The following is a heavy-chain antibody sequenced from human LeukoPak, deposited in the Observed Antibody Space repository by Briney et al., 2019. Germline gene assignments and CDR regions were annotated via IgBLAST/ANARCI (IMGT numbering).Heavy chain of an antibody. CDR1: GFTFSSYS. CDR3: ARDSDYGDYVIDY. D-gene: IGHD4-17*01. Sequence: GGSLRLSCAASGFTFSSYSMNWVRQAPGKGLEWVSSISSSSSYIYYADSAKGRFTISRDNAKNSLYLQMNSLRAEDTAVYYCARDSDYGDYVIDYWGQGTLVTVSS. J-gene: IGHJ4*02. CDR2: ISSSSSYI. V-gene: IGHV3-21*01.